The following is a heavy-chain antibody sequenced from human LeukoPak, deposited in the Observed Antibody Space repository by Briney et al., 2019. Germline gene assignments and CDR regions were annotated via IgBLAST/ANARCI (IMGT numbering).Heavy chain of an antibody. D-gene: IGHD2-15*01. J-gene: IGHJ5*02. CDR2: IYYSGST. V-gene: IGHV4-30-4*01. CDR1: GGSISSGDYF. Sequence: SETLSLTCTVSGGSISSGDYFWNWIRQPPGKGLEWIGYIYYSGSTHYNPSLKSRVIISVDTSKNQFSLKLNSVTAADTAVYYCARQGSPWWFDPWGQGALVTVSS. CDR3: ARQGSPWWFDP.